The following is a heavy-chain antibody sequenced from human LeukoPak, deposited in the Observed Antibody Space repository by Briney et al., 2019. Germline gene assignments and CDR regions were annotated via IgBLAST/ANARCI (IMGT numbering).Heavy chain of an antibody. Sequence: ASVKVSCKASGYTFTSYDINWVRQATGQGLEWMGWMNPNSGNTGYAQKFQGRVTITRNTSISTAYMELSSLRSEDTAVYYCARGGVAAGMSDYWGQGTLVTVSS. CDR1: GYTFTSYD. CDR3: ARGGVAAGMSDY. CDR2: MNPNSGNT. D-gene: IGHD6-13*01. V-gene: IGHV1-8*03. J-gene: IGHJ4*02.